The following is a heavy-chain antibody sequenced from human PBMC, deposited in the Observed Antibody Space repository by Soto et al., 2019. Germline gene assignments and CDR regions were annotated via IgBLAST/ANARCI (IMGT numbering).Heavy chain of an antibody. V-gene: IGHV1-18*04. J-gene: IGHJ4*02. Sequence: SVKVSCKASVYTFTSYGISWVRQAPGQGLEWMGWISAYNGNTNYAQKLQGRDTMTTGTSTSTAYMELRSLRSDDTAVYYCARDLEPTRYYYDSTGYRPTIDYWGQGTLLTVSS. D-gene: IGHD3-22*01. CDR3: ARDLEPTRYYYDSTGYRPTIDY. CDR1: VYTFTSYG. CDR2: ISAYNGNT.